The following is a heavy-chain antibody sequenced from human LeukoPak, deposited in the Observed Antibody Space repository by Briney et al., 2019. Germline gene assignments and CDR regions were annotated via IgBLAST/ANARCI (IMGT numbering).Heavy chain of an antibody. CDR2: IKSKTGGGTT. CDR3: TTRLYYYDSSGYSTPIDY. J-gene: IGHJ4*02. D-gene: IGHD3-22*01. V-gene: IGHV3-15*01. CDR1: GFTFSNAW. Sequence: GGSLRLSCAASGFTFSNAWMSWVRQAPGKGLEWVGHIKSKTGGGTTDYAAPVKGRFDISRDDSKNTLYLQMNSLKTEDTAVYYCTTRLYYYDSSGYSTPIDYWGQGTLVTVSS.